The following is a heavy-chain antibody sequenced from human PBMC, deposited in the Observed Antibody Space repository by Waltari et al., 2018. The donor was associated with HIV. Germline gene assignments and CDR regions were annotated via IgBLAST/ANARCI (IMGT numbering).Heavy chain of an antibody. J-gene: IGHJ4*02. CDR2: MSTDGNSV. CDR1: GFTFSRYW. D-gene: IGHD3-22*01. CDR3: ARGSGYYYFDY. V-gene: IGHV3-74*01. Sequence: EVQLVESGGGLVQPGGPLRLSCAAAGFTFSRYWMHWVRQVPGKGLEWILGMSTDGNSVRSADSVKGRFTISRDNTKNTLYLQMNSLRVEDTAVYYCARGSGYYYFDYWGQGTRVTVSS.